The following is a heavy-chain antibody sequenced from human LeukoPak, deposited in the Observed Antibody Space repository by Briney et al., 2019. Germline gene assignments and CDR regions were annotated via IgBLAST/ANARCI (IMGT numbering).Heavy chain of an antibody. V-gene: IGHV3-20*04. CDR2: INWNGGST. J-gene: IGHJ4*02. Sequence: GGSLRLSCAASGFTLSNAWMSWVRQAPGKGLEWVSGINWNGGSTGYADSVKGRFTISRDNAKNSLYLQMNSLRAEDTALYYCARDLEGYCSGGSRYSFHYFDYWGQGTLVTVSS. D-gene: IGHD2-15*01. CDR1: GFTLSNAW. CDR3: ARDLEGYCSGGSRYSFHYFDY.